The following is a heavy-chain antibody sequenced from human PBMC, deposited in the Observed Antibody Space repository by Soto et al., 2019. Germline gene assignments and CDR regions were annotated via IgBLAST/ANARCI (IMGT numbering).Heavy chain of an antibody. J-gene: IGHJ3*02. CDR1: GYSISSGYY. CDR3: ALSPVVTASGYPWGAFDI. Sequence: SETLSLTCAVSGYSISSGYYWGWIRQPPGKGLEWIGSIYHSGSTYYNPSLKSRVTISVDTSKNQFSLKLSSVTAADTAVYYCALSPVVTASGYPWGAFDIWGQGTMVTVSS. V-gene: IGHV4-38-2*01. CDR2: IYHSGST. D-gene: IGHD2-21*02.